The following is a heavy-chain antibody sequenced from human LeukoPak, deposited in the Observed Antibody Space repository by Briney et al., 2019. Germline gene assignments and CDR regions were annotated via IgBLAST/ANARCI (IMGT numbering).Heavy chain of an antibody. D-gene: IGHD3-22*01. CDR2: ISSSSSYI. Sequence: GGSLRLSCAASGLTFSSYSMNWVRQAPGKGLEWVSSISSSSSYIYYADSVKGRFTISRDNAKNSLYLQMNSLRAEDTAVYYCARDQYYYDSSGYSYFDYWGQGTLVTVSS. CDR1: GLTFSSYS. J-gene: IGHJ4*02. V-gene: IGHV3-21*01. CDR3: ARDQYYYDSSGYSYFDY.